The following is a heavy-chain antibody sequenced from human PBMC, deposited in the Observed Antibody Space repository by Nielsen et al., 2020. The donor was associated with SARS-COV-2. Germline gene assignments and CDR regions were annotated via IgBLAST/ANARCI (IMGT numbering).Heavy chain of an antibody. J-gene: IGHJ6*02. CDR3: AKDALLGSGPYYYYGMDV. CDR2: ISGSGGST. V-gene: IGHV3-23*01. Sequence: GGSLRLSCAASGFTFSSYWMSWVRQAPGKGLEWVSAISGSGGSTYYADSVKGRFTISRDNSKNTLYLQMNSLRAEDTAVYYCAKDALLGSGPYYYYGMDVWGQGTTVTVSS. CDR1: GFTFSSYW. D-gene: IGHD3-10*01.